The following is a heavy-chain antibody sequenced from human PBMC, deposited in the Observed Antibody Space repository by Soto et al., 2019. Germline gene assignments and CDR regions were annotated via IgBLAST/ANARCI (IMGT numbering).Heavy chain of an antibody. Sequence: GGSLRLSCAASGFTFSGSAMHWVRQASGKGLEWVGRIRSKSNSYATAYAASVKGRFTISRDDSKNTAYLQMISLKTEDTSVYYCSRSVTGPIAQLDYWGQGTLVTVSS. CDR3: SRSVTGPIAQLDY. D-gene: IGHD1-7*01. CDR1: GFTFSGSA. CDR2: IRSKSNSYAT. V-gene: IGHV3-73*01. J-gene: IGHJ4*02.